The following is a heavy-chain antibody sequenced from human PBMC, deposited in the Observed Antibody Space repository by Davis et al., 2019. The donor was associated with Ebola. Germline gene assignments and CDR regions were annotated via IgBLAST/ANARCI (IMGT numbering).Heavy chain of an antibody. V-gene: IGHV4-39*01. J-gene: IGHJ5*02. Sequence: SETLSLTCTVSGGSISSRSYYWGWIRQPPRKGLEWIGSIYYSGITYYNPSLKSRVTISVDTSKNQFSLKLRSVTAADTAVYYCARQGWSGYALRHWLDPWGRGTLVTVSS. D-gene: IGHD3-3*01. CDR2: IYYSGIT. CDR1: GGSISSRSYY. CDR3: ARQGWSGYALRHWLDP.